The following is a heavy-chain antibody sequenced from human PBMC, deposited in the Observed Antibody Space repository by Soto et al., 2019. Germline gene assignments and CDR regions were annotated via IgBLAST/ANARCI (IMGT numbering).Heavy chain of an antibody. D-gene: IGHD6-19*01. Sequence: GRSLRLSCAASGFTFSSYAMSWVRQAPGKGLEWVSAISGSGGSTYYADSVKGRFTISRDNSKNTLYLQMNSLRAEDTAVYYCAKAPVEVAGTYYGMDVWGQGTTVTVSS. J-gene: IGHJ6*02. CDR3: AKAPVEVAGTYYGMDV. V-gene: IGHV3-23*01. CDR2: ISGSGGST. CDR1: GFTFSSYA.